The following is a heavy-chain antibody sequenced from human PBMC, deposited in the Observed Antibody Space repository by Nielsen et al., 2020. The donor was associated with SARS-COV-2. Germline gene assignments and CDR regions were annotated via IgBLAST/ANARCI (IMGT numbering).Heavy chain of an antibody. Sequence: SETLSLTCAVSGGSISSSNWWSWVRPPPGKGLEWIGEIYHSGSTNYNPSLKSRVTISVDKSKNQFSLKLSSVTAADTAVYYCASDRFWSYIYYGMDVWGQGTTVTVSS. CDR3: ASDRFWSYIYYGMDV. J-gene: IGHJ6*02. D-gene: IGHD3-10*01. CDR2: IYHSGST. V-gene: IGHV4-4*02. CDR1: GGSISSSNW.